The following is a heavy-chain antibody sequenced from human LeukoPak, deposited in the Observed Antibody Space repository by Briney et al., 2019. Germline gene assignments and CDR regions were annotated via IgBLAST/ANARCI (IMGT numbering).Heavy chain of an antibody. D-gene: IGHD4-17*01. CDR1: GFTFGGFT. CDR3: AKDLNYGDGRWEFDP. CDR2: ILADADAGKT. J-gene: IGHJ5*02. Sequence: GGSLRLSCAASGFTFGGFTMAWVRQPPGKGLEWLSGILADADAGKTYYADTLKGLFTIYTDHSKNPLYLQMNNLRADDTAVYFCAKDLNYGDGRWEFDPWGQGTLVTV. V-gene: IGHV3-23*01.